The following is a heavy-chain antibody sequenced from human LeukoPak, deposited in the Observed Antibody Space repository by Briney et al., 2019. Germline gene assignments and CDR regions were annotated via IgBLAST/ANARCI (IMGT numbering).Heavy chain of an antibody. Sequence: ASVKVSCKASGYTFTSYDINWVRQATGQGLEWMGWMNPNSGNTGYAQKFQGRVTMTRNTSISTAYMELSSLRSEDTAVYYCAKDTPEYSSSHHPPFDYWGQGTLVTVSS. CDR3: AKDTPEYSSSHHPPFDY. CDR1: GYTFTSYD. CDR2: MNPNSGNT. D-gene: IGHD6-6*01. J-gene: IGHJ4*02. V-gene: IGHV1-8*01.